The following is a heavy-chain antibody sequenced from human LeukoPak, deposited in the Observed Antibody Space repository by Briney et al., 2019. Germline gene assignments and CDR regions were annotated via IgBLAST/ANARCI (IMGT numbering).Heavy chain of an antibody. J-gene: IGHJ3*02. CDR3: ARGIAARPVMTFDI. D-gene: IGHD6-13*01. CDR2: IYTSGST. V-gene: IGHV4-61*02. Sequence: SETLSLTCTVSGGSISSGSYYWSWIRQPAGKGLEWXGRIYTSGSTNYNPSLKSRVTISVDTSKNQFSLKLSSVTAADTAVYYCARGIAARPVMTFDIWGQGTMVTVST. CDR1: GGSISSGSYY.